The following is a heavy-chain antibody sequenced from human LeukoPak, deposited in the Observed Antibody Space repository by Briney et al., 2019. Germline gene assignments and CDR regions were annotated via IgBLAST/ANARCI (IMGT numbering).Heavy chain of an antibody. V-gene: IGHV4-4*07. CDR3: ARVVTTVTPVGYYYYYMDV. CDR2: IYTSGST. Sequence: SKTLSLTCTVSGGSISSYYWSWIRQPAGKGLEGIGRIYTSGSTNYNPSLKSRVTMSVDTSKNQFSLKLRSVTAADTAVYYCARVVTTVTPVGYYYYYMDVWGKGTTVTVSS. J-gene: IGHJ6*03. CDR1: GGSISSYY. D-gene: IGHD4-11*01.